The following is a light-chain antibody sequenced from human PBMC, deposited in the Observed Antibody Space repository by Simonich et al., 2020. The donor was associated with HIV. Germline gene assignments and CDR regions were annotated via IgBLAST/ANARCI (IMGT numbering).Light chain of an antibody. J-gene: IGKJ1*01. V-gene: IGKV4-1*01. CDR2: WAS. Sequence: DIVMTQSPDSLAVSLGERATINCKSSQSVLSSSINKNYLAWYQQKPGQPPNRLFYWASTRESGVPDRFSGSGSGTDFTLTINSLQAEDVAVYYCQQYYSTPQTFGQGTKVEIK. CDR1: QSVLSSSINKNY. CDR3: QQYYSTPQT.